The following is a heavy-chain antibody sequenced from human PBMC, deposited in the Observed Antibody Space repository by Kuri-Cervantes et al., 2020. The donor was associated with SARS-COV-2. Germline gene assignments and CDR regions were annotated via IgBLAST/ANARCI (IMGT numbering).Heavy chain of an antibody. CDR1: GYTFTGYY. CDR3: ARLWSTNDAFDI. Sequence: ASVKVSCKASGYTFTGYYMHWVRQAPGQGLEWMGWINPNSGGTNYAQKFQGRVTMTRDTSTSTVYMELSSLRSEDTAVYYCARLWSTNDAFDIWGQGTMVTVSS. J-gene: IGHJ3*02. D-gene: IGHD1-1*01. CDR2: INPNSGGT. V-gene: IGHV1-2*02.